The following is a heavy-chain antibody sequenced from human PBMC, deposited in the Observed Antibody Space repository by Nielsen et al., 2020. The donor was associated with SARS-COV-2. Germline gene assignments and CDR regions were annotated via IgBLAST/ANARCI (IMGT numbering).Heavy chain of an antibody. Sequence: GESLKISCAASGFRFTSYSMNWVRQAPGKGLEWVASITMSGAYMYYADSVRGRFTVSSDNAENSLFLQMSSLRDEDTAVYYCARDQDGGAATSNFYFDLWGRGTLVIVSS. J-gene: IGHJ2*01. CDR2: ITMSGAYM. CDR3: ARDQDGGAATSNFYFDL. V-gene: IGHV3-21*01. D-gene: IGHD6-25*01. CDR1: GFRFTSYS.